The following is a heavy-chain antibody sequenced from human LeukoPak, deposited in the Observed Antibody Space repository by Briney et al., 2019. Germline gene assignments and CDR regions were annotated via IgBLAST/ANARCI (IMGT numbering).Heavy chain of an antibody. V-gene: IGHV1-58*02. CDR3: AAVRNYFGSGSFFGNWFDP. J-gene: IGHJ5*02. Sequence: ASVKVSCKASGFTFTSSAMQWVRQARGQRLEWIGWIVVGSGKTNYSQKFQERVTITRDMSTSTAYMELRSLISEDTAVYYCAAVRNYFGSGSFFGNWFDPWGQGTLVTVSS. CDR1: GFTFTSSA. CDR2: IVVGSGKT. D-gene: IGHD3-10*01.